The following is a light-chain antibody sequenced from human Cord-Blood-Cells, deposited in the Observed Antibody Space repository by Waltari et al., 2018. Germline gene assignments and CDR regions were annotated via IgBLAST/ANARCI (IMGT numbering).Light chain of an antibody. J-gene: IGLJ2*01. CDR1: SRHSSYI. Sequence: PVLTPSSSASASLGSSVKLTCPLLSRHSSYILAWPQQQPGKALRYLMKLEGSGSNNKGSGVPDRFSGSRSGAARYLTSSSLQVEDEADYYCGTWNSNTVVFGGGTKLTVL. CDR2: LEGSGSN. CDR3: GTWNSNTVV. V-gene: IGLV4-60*02.